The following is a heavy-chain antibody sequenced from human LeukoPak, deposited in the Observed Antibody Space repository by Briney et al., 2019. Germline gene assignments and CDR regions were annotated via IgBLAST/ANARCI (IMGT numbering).Heavy chain of an antibody. CDR1: GFTFSSYG. V-gene: IGHV3-23*01. Sequence: GGSLRLSCAASGFTFSSYGMHWVRQAPGKGLEWGSIISNTGDSTDYAHSVKGRFTISRDNAKKTLYPQMNSLRAEDTAVYHRASVSSGSYFGYYYYYMDVWGKGTTVTVSS. D-gene: IGHD1-26*01. CDR2: ISNTGDST. CDR3: ASVSSGSYFGYYYYYMDV. J-gene: IGHJ6*03.